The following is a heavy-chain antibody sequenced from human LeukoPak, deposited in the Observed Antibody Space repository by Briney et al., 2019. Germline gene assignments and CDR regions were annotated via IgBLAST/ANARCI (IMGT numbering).Heavy chain of an antibody. V-gene: IGHV3-53*01. D-gene: IGHD5-12*01. CDR1: GFTVSNNY. CDR2: IHSGGTT. CDR3: ARDSDSGYGPLAS. J-gene: IGHJ4*02. Sequence: GGPLRLSCAASGFTVSNNYMSWVRQAPGKGLEWVSVIHSGGTTNYADSVQGRFTISRDNSKTTVYLHMNSLRAEDTAVYYCARDSDSGYGPLASWGQGTLVTVSS.